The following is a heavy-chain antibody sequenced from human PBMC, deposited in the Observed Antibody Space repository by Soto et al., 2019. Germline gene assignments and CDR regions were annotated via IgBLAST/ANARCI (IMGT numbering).Heavy chain of an antibody. D-gene: IGHD6-13*01. CDR3: ARVSPIAAAGINYYYYYGMDV. J-gene: IGHJ6*02. CDR2: ISSSSSYI. CDR1: GFTFSSYS. Sequence: GGSLRLSCAAYGFTFSSYSMNWVRQAPGKGLEWVSSISSSSSYIYYADSVKGRFTISRDNAKNSLYLQMNSLRAEDTAVYYCARVSPIAAAGINYYYYYGMDVWGQGTTVTVSS. V-gene: IGHV3-21*01.